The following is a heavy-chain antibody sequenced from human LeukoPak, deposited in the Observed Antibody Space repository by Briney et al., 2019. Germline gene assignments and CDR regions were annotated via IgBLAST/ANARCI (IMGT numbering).Heavy chain of an antibody. J-gene: IGHJ6*03. CDR3: ATGMATAKNYYYYYMDV. V-gene: IGHV1-24*01. D-gene: IGHD5-18*01. CDR1: GYTLTELS. CDR2: FDPEDSET. Sequence: GASVKVSCKVSGYTLTELSMHWVRQAPGKGLEWMGGFDPEDSETIYAQKFQGRVTMTEDTSTDTAYMELSSLRSEDTAVYYCATGMATAKNYYYYYMDVWGKGTTVTVSS.